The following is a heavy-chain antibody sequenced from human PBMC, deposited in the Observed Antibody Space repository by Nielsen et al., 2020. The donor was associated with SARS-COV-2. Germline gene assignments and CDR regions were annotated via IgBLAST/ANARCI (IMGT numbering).Heavy chain of an antibody. CDR2: IYHSGTT. D-gene: IGHD2-15*01. CDR3: ARGYLTSWRYFDS. J-gene: IGHJ4*02. Sequence: SETLSLTCAVSGGPINSPYWWSWVRQPPGKGLEWIGEIYHSGTTNFNPSLKSRVNISVDKSKNHFFLTLSSVTAADTAVYFCARGYLTSWRYFDSWGQGILVTISS. V-gene: IGHV4-4*02. CDR1: GGPINSPYW.